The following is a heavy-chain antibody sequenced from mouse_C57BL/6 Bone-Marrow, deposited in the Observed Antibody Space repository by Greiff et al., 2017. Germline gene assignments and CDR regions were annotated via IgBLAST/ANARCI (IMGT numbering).Heavy chain of an antibody. V-gene: IGHV14-3*01. CDR2: IDPANGNT. CDR1: GFNIKNPY. Sequence: EVQLKESVAELVRPGASVKLSCTASGFNIKNPYMHWVKQRPEQGLEWIGRIDPANGNTKYAPKFQGKATITADTSSNTAYLQLSSLTSEDTAIYYGANVAWFAYWGQGTLVTVSA. J-gene: IGHJ3*01. CDR3: ANVAWFAY.